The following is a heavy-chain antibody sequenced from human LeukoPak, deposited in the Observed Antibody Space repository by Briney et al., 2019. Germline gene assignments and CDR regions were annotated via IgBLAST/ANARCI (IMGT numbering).Heavy chain of an antibody. D-gene: IGHD6-19*01. Sequence: QPGRSLRLSCAASGFTFDDYAMHWVRQAPGKGLEWVSGISWNSGSIGYADSVKGRFTISRDNAKNSLYLQMNSLRAEDTALYYCAKDSTGVMAGTDYWGQGTLVTVSS. CDR3: AKDSTGVMAGTDY. J-gene: IGHJ4*02. CDR1: GFTFDDYA. V-gene: IGHV3-9*01. CDR2: ISWNSGSI.